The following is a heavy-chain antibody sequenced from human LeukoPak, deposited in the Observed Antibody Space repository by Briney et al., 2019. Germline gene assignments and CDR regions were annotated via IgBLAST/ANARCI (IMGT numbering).Heavy chain of an antibody. J-gene: IGHJ4*02. CDR2: VTPSGDPT. CDR1: GFTFSTYG. V-gene: IGHV3-23*01. Sequence: GGSLRLSCAGSGFTFSTYGMNWVRQAPGKGLEWVSGVTPSGDPTYYADSVKGRFIISRDNSKSTMYLQMNSLRAEDTGVYYCAKDSGWIQFIDWGQGTPVTVSS. D-gene: IGHD5-24*01. CDR3: AKDSGWIQFID.